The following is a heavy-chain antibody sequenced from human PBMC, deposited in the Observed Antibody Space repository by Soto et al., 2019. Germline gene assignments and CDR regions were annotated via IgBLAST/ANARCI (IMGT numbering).Heavy chain of an antibody. D-gene: IGHD3-9*01. V-gene: IGHV4-30-4*01. CDR2: IYYSGTT. Sequence: QVQLQESGPGLVKPSQTLTLPCTVSGGSINRGDYYWSWIRQPPGKGLEWIGKIYYSGTTYYNPSRTSRVILSGDTSKNQFSLKLSWVTASDTGVYYCARDTESYDILTITRFDPWGQGTLGTVSS. J-gene: IGHJ5*02. CDR1: GGSINRGDYY. CDR3: ARDTESYDILTITRFDP.